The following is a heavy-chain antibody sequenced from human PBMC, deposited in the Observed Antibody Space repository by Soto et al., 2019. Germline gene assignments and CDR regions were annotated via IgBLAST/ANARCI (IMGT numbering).Heavy chain of an antibody. D-gene: IGHD3-22*01. Sequence: QVQLQQWGAGLLKPSETLSLTCAVYGGSFSGYYWSWIRQPPGKGLEWIGEINHSGSTNYNPSLKSRVTLSVDTSKNQFSLKLSSVTAADTAVYYCARGRGWYYDSSGYYSARNWFDPWGQGTLVTVSS. CDR2: INHSGST. CDR1: GGSFSGYY. J-gene: IGHJ5*02. CDR3: ARGRGWYYDSSGYYSARNWFDP. V-gene: IGHV4-34*01.